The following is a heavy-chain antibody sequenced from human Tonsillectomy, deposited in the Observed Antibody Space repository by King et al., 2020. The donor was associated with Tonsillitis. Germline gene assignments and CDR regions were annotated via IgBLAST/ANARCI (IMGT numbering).Heavy chain of an antibody. CDR3: ARGRTRGVVPAASVREYNWFDP. CDR1: GFTFSSYS. J-gene: IGHJ5*02. CDR2: ISSSSSTI. V-gene: IGHV3-48*02. Sequence: VQLVESGGGLVQPGGPLRLSCAASGFTFSSYSMNWVRQAPGKGLEWVSYISSSSSTIYYADSVKGRFTISRDNAKNSLYLQMNSLRDEDTAVYYCARGRTRGVVPAASVREYNWFDPWGQGTLVTVSS. D-gene: IGHD2-2*01.